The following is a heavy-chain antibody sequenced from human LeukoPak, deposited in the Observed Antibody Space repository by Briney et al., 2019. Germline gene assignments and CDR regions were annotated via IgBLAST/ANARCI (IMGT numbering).Heavy chain of an antibody. Sequence: SETLSLTCTVSGGSISSYYWSWIRQPPGKGLEWIGYIYYSGSTNYNPSLKSRVTISVDTSKNQFSLKLSSVTAADTAVYYCARDSPVHRYGDNDAFDIWGQGTMVTVSS. V-gene: IGHV4-59*01. CDR2: IYYSGST. CDR1: GGSISSYY. CDR3: ARDSPVHRYGDNDAFDI. J-gene: IGHJ3*02. D-gene: IGHD4-17*01.